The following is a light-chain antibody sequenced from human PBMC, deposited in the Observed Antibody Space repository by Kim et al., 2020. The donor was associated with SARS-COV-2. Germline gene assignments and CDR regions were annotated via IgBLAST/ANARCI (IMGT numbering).Light chain of an antibody. CDR3: QQDYHLHMYT. CDR1: QSVSSSY. Sequence: PGQRVTLSCRDSQSVSSSYLTWYQQQPGQVPRLLIYGASTRAPRLPARFSGSGSGTDFTLTISSLQPEDFAVSYCQQDYHLHMYTFGQGTKL. J-gene: IGKJ2*01. CDR2: GAS. V-gene: IGKV3D-7*01.